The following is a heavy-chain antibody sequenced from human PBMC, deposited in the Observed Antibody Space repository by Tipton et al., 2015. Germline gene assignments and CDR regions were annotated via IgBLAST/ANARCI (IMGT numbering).Heavy chain of an antibody. Sequence: GSLRLSCAASGFSFSDSPIHWVRQAPGKGLEWVSAISGSGLSTYYADSVKGRFTISRDNSKNTLSLQMNTLSAEDTAIYYCAKDVRSTSWTLFDYWGRGTLVTVSS. CDR2: ISGSGLST. CDR3: AKDVRSTSWTLFDY. V-gene: IGHV3-23*01. J-gene: IGHJ4*02. CDR1: GFSFSDSP. D-gene: IGHD3/OR15-3a*01.